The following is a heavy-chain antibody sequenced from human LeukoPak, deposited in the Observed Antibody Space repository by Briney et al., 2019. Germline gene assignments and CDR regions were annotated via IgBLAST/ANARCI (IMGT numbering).Heavy chain of an antibody. CDR3: ASSGAGPTTTYDH. J-gene: IGHJ4*02. CDR1: GGSISSSSYY. Sequence: PSETLSLTCTVSGGSISSSSYYWGWIRQPPGKGLEWIGSIYYSGSTYYNPSLKSRVTISADTSKNQFSLKLSSVTAADTVVYYCASSGAGPTTTYDHWGQGTLVTVSS. V-gene: IGHV4-39*01. CDR2: IYYSGST. D-gene: IGHD6-19*01.